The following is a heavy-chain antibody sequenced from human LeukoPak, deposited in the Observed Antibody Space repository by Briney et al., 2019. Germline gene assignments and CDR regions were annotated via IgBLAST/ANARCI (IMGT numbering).Heavy chain of an antibody. J-gene: IGHJ4*02. CDR3: ARVGSGWSGDYFDY. D-gene: IGHD6-19*01. Sequence: GGSLRLSCAASGFTFDDYGMSWVRQAPGKGLEWVSGINWNGGSTGYADSVKGRFTISRDNAKNSLYLQMNSLRAEDTAVYYCARVGSGWSGDYFDYRGQGTLVTVSS. CDR2: INWNGGST. V-gene: IGHV3-20*04. CDR1: GFTFDDYG.